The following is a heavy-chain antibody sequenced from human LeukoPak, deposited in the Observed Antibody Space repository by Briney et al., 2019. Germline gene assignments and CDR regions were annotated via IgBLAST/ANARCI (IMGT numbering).Heavy chain of an antibody. CDR2: INHSGST. CDR1: GGSISSSSYY. Sequence: SETLSLTCTVSGGSISSSSYYWGWIRQPPGKGLEWIGEINHSGSTNYNPSLKSRVTISVDTSKNQFSLKLSSVTAADTAVYYCARSMRGSYALLYAFDIWGQGTMVTVSS. J-gene: IGHJ3*02. CDR3: ARSMRGSYALLYAFDI. D-gene: IGHD1-26*01. V-gene: IGHV4-39*07.